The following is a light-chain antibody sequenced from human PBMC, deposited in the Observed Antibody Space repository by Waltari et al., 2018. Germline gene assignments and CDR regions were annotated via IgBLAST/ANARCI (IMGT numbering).Light chain of an antibody. Sequence: EIVLTQSSGTLSLSPGERATLSCRASQSVGRSLAWYQQKPGQAPRLLIYDTAIRATGTPGRFSGSGSGTDFSLAISSLEPEDFAVYFCQHYVNLPVTFGQGTKVEI. CDR2: DTA. CDR3: QHYVNLPVT. J-gene: IGKJ1*01. V-gene: IGKV3-20*01. CDR1: QSVGRS.